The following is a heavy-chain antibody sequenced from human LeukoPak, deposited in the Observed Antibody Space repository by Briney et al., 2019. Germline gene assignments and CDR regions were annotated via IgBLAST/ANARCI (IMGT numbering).Heavy chain of an antibody. Sequence: GGSLRLSCAASGFTFSSYGMHWVRQAPGKGLEWVAVISYDGSDKFYPDSVKGRFTISRDNSKNTLYLQMNSLRPEDTALYYCSRGYNSGWYTVDCWGQGTLVAVSS. V-gene: IGHV3-30*03. D-gene: IGHD6-19*01. CDR1: GFTFSSYG. CDR3: SRGYNSGWYTVDC. J-gene: IGHJ4*01. CDR2: ISYDGSDK.